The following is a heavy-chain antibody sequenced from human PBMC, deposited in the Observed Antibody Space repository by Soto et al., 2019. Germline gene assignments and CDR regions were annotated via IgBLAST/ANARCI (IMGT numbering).Heavy chain of an antibody. CDR3: ARVGYSSGCLY. V-gene: IGHV1-45*02. D-gene: IGHD6-19*01. J-gene: IGHJ4*02. CDR1: GYTFTYRY. Sequence: SVKVSCKASGYTFTYRYLHWVLQAPGQALEWMGWITPFNGNTNYAQKFQDRVTITRDTSMSTAYMELSRLRSDDAAVYYCARVGYSSGCLYWGQGTLVTVSS. CDR2: ITPFNGNT.